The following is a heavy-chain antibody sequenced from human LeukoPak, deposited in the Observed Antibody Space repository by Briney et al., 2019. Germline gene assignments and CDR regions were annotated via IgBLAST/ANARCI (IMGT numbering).Heavy chain of an antibody. CDR1: GYTLTELS. CDR2: FDPEDGET. D-gene: IGHD3-16*01. CDR3: ATAPSWGIGMDV. J-gene: IGHJ6*02. V-gene: IGHV1-24*01. Sequence: ASVKVSCKVAGYTLTELSLHWVRQAPGEGLEWMGGFDPEDGETIYAQKFQGRVTMTEDTSTDTAYMELSSLRSEDTAVYYCATAPSWGIGMDVWGQGTKVTVSS.